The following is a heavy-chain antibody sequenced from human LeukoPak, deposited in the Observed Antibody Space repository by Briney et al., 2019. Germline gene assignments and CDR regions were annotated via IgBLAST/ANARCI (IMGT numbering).Heavy chain of an antibody. J-gene: IGHJ4*02. CDR3: ARAGRSYYGSGSYHFDY. CDR1: GYTFTRYA. D-gene: IGHD3-10*01. Sequence: GASVKVSCKASGYTFTRYAMHWVRQAPGQRLEWMGWINAGNGNTKNSQKFQGRVTITADESTSTAYMELSSLRSEDTAVYYCARAGRSYYGSGSYHFDYWGQGTLVTVSS. V-gene: IGHV1-3*01. CDR2: INAGNGNT.